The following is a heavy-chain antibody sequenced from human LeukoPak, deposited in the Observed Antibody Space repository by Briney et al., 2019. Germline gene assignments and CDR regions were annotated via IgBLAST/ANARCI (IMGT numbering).Heavy chain of an antibody. V-gene: IGHV1-69*13. CDR1: GGTFSSYA. J-gene: IGHJ4*02. CDR2: IIPIFGTA. CDR3: ARGLYSYGYSPLY. D-gene: IGHD5-18*01. Sequence: ASVTVSCKASGGTFSSYAISWVRQAPGQGLEWMGGIIPIFGTANYAQKFQGRVTITADESTSTAYMELSSLRSEDTAVYYCARGLYSYGYSPLYWGQGTLVTVSS.